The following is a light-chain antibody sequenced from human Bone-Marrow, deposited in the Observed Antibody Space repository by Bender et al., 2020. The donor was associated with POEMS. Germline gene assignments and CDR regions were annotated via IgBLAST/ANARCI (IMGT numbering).Light chain of an antibody. CDR1: TSDIGRYT. Sequence: QSVLPQPPSVSGVPGQRVIISCSGSTSDIGRYTVNWFQHVPGAAPRVVVYGSDRRPSGVPQRFSGYTSGTSASLAISGLQSDDEATYYCATWDDRVNGVVFGGGTRVTV. CDR3: ATWDDRVNGVV. J-gene: IGLJ2*01. V-gene: IGLV1-44*01. CDR2: GSD.